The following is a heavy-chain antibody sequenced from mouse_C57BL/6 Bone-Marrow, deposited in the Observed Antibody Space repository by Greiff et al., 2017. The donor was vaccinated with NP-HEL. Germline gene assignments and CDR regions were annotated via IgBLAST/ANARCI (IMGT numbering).Heavy chain of an antibody. CDR3: ARYGWDVWFAY. CDR1: GYTFTSYW. CDR2: IHPNSGST. J-gene: IGHJ3*01. D-gene: IGHD1-2*01. V-gene: IGHV1-64*01. Sequence: QVQLQQPGAELVKPGASVKLSCKASGYTFTSYWMHWVKQRPGQGLEWIGMIHPNSGSTNYNEKFKSKATLTVDKSSSTAHMQLSSLTSEDSAVYYCARYGWDVWFAYWGQGTLVTVSA.